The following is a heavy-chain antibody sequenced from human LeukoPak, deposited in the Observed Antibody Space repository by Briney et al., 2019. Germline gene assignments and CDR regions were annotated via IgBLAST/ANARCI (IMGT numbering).Heavy chain of an antibody. CDR1: GGSISSGGYY. J-gene: IGHJ4*02. Sequence: PSETLSLTCTVSGGSISSGGYYWSWIRQHPGKGLEWIGYIYYSGSTYYNPSLKSRVTISVDTSKNQFSLKLSSVTAADTAVYYCARVWGRGTYYFDYWGQGTLVTVSS. D-gene: IGHD2-15*01. CDR3: ARVWGRGTYYFDY. V-gene: IGHV4-31*03. CDR2: IYYSGST.